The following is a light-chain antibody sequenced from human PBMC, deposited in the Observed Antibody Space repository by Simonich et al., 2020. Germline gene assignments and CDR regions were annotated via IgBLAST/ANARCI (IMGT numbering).Light chain of an antibody. J-gene: IGLJ2*01. CDR3: QSYDSSNHVV. Sequence: NFMLTQPHSVSESPGKTVTISCTRSSGSIASNYVQWYQQRPGSAPTTVIYEDNQRPSGVPDRFSGSIDSSSNSASLTSSGLKTEDEADYYCQSYDSSNHVVSGGGTKLTVL. CDR2: EDN. V-gene: IGLV6-57*03. CDR1: SGSIASNY.